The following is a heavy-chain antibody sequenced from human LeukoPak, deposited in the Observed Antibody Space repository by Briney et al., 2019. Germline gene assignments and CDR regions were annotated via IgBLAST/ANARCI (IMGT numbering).Heavy chain of an antibody. CDR3: ARDSRYSSRNCDY. D-gene: IGHD6-13*01. CDR1: GDSVSSNSAA. V-gene: IGHV6-1*01. CDR2: TYYRSTWYN. J-gene: IGHJ4*02. Sequence: SQTLSLTCVISGDSVSSNSAAWNWIMQSPSRGLEWLGRTYYRSTWYNDFAVSVKSRITITSDTPKKQLSLQLHSVPPGDTAGYYCARDSRYSSRNCDYWGQGTLVTVSS.